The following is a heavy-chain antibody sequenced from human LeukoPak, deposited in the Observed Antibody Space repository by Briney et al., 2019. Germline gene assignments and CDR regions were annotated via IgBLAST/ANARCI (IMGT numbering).Heavy chain of an antibody. CDR3: ASYSSSSWYLEY. J-gene: IGHJ4*02. V-gene: IGHV4-31*11. Sequence: SETLSLTCAVSGGSISSGGYSWSWIRQHPGKGLEWIGYIYYSGSTYYNPSLKSRVTISVDTSKNQFSLKLSSVTAADTAVYYCASYSSSSWYLEYWGQGTLVTVSS. D-gene: IGHD6-13*01. CDR1: GGSISSGGYS. CDR2: IYYSGST.